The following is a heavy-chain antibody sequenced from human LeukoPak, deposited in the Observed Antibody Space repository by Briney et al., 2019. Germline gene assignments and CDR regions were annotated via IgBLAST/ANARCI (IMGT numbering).Heavy chain of an antibody. Sequence: GASVKVSCKASGYTFTGYYMHWVRQAPGQGFEWMGWINPNSGGTNYAQKFQGRVTMTRDTSISTAYMELSRLRSDDTAVYYCARGGRYDFWSGRVKMDVWGKGTTVTVSS. D-gene: IGHD3-3*01. V-gene: IGHV1-2*02. CDR2: INPNSGGT. CDR3: ARGGRYDFWSGRVKMDV. J-gene: IGHJ6*04. CDR1: GYTFTGYY.